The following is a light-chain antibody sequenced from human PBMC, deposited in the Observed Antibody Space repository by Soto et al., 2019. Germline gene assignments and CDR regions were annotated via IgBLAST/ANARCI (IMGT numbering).Light chain of an antibody. Sequence: IVLTQSPGTLSLSPGERATLSCRASQSVGSNFLAWYQQKRGQAPRILIYAASNRASGIPDRFSGSGSGSDFTLTSSRLEPVDFAVYYCQQYGSPPWAFGQGTRVEI. CDR3: QQYGSPPWA. V-gene: IGKV3-20*01. CDR2: AAS. J-gene: IGKJ1*01. CDR1: QSVGSNF.